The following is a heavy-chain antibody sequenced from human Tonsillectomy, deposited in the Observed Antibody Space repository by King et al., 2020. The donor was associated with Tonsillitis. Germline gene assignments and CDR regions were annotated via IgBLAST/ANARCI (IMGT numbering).Heavy chain of an antibody. CDR3: ARMYYDYVWGSYRGPSHFDN. J-gene: IGHJ4*02. CDR2: IYYSGST. V-gene: IGHV4-59*08. CDR1: GGSISSYY. Sequence: VQLQESGPGLVKPSETLSLTCTVSGGSISSYYWSWIRQPPGKGLEWIGYIYYSGSTNYNPSLKGRVTISVDTSKNQFSLKLSSVTAADTAVYYCARMYYDYVWGSYRGPSHFDNWGQGTLVTVSS. D-gene: IGHD3-16*02.